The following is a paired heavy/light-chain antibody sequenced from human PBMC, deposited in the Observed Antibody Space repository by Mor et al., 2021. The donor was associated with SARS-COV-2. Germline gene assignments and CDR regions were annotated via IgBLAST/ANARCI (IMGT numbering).Heavy chain of an antibody. CDR3: ARVLVGATGHHFFDS. Sequence: QVPLQQWGAGLLKPSETLSLTCAVYGGSFSGYYWSWIRQSPEKGLEWIGEINHSGSTNYNPSLKSRVTISVDTSKNQFSLRLNSVTAADTAVYYCARVLVGATGHHFFDSWGRGTPVTVSS. CDR1: GGSFSGYY. CDR2: INHSGST. J-gene: IGHJ4*02. D-gene: IGHD1-26*01. V-gene: IGHV4-34*01.
Light chain of an antibody. CDR1: QSVSSNY. CDR3: QQYGSSPWT. CDR2: GAS. V-gene: IGKV3-20*01. Sequence: EIVLTQSPDTLSLSPRKRATLSCRASQSVSSNYLAWYQQKPGQAPRLLIYGASNRATGIPDRFSGSGSGTDFNFSISRLEPEDFAVYFCQQYGSSPWTFGQGTNVEIK. J-gene: IGKJ1*01.